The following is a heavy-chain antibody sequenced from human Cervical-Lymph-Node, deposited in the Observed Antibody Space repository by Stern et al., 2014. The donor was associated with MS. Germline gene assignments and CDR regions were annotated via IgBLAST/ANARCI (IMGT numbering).Heavy chain of an antibody. J-gene: IGHJ6*02. CDR3: ARDRAGDYGDYTPYYGMDV. Sequence: MQLVESGGGLVKSGGSLRLSCAASGFTFSDYYMSWIRQAPGKGLEWVSYISSSGNTIYYADSVKGRFTISRDNAKSSLYLQMNSLRAGDTAVYFCARDRAGDYGDYTPYYGMDVWGQGTTVTVSS. D-gene: IGHD4-17*01. V-gene: IGHV3-11*01. CDR2: ISSSGNTI. CDR1: GFTFSDYY.